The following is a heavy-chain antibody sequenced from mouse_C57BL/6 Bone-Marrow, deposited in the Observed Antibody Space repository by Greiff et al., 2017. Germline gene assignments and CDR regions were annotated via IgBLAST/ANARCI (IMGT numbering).Heavy chain of an antibody. CDR1: GYTFTDYN. CDR3: ARRYGSSRYYFDY. V-gene: IGHV1-22*01. D-gene: IGHD1-1*01. J-gene: IGHJ2*01. CDR2: INPNNGGT. Sequence: VHVKQSGPELVKPGASVKMSCKASGYTFTDYNMHWVKQSHGKSLEWIGYINPNNGGTSYNQKFKGKATLTVNKSSSTAYMELRSLTSEDSAVYYCARRYGSSRYYFDYWGQGTTLTVSS.